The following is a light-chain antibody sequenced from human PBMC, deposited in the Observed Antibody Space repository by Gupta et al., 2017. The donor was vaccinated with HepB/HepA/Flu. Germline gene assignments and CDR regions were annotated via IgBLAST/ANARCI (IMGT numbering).Light chain of an antibody. V-gene: IGKV3-15*01. J-gene: IGKJ1*01. CDR1: QTVTTY. Sequence: EIVMTQSPATLSVSPGERATLSCRASQTVTTYLAWLKQKPGQAPRLLIYDASTRATGVPARFSGSGFGKEFTLTISSLQKEDFAVYYCHQYKNWPPWTFGQGTKVEIK. CDR3: HQYKNWPPWT. CDR2: DAS.